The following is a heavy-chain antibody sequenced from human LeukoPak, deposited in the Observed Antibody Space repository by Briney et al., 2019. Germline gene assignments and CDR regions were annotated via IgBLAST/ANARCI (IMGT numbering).Heavy chain of an antibody. CDR3: TRVRIEVAGWVPFDY. Sequence: PGGSLRLSCAASGFIVSSNYMSWVRQAPGKELEWVSIIYSGCNTYYADSVKGRFTISRDISKNTVSLQMNSLRAEDTAVYYCTRVRIEVAGWVPFDYWGQGTLVSVSS. J-gene: IGHJ4*02. CDR1: GFIVSSNY. CDR2: IYSGCNT. V-gene: IGHV3-66*01. D-gene: IGHD6-19*01.